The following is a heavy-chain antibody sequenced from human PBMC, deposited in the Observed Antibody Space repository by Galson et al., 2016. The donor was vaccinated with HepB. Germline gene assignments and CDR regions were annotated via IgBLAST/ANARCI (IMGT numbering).Heavy chain of an antibody. J-gene: IGHJ3*01. CDR1: GFTFRNYG. D-gene: IGHD3-10*01. V-gene: IGHV3-33*08. CDR3: ARDLGVRGYGREPRDAYDL. Sequence: SLRLSCATSGFTFRNYGMNWVRQAPGKGLEWVAVVWFDGYTKFYADSVRGRFTVSRDSSRDTVDLQMNNLRAEDTAMYFCARDLGVRGYGREPRDAYDLWGQGTMVSVSS. CDR2: VWFDGYTK.